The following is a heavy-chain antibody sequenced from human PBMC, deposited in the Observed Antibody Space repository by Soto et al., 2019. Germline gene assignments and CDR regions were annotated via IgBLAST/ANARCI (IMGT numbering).Heavy chain of an antibody. Sequence: SETLSLTCTVSGDSIGNSHWSWIRQPPGKGLEWIGLMFSRGSATYNPSLKSRVTISVDTSKNQLSLKLTSVTAADTAMYFCAKGGTSHIYGMDAWGPGTPVTVSS. D-gene: IGHD2-2*01. CDR2: MFSRGSA. J-gene: IGHJ6*02. CDR1: GDSIGNSH. V-gene: IGHV4-59*01. CDR3: AKGGTSHIYGMDA.